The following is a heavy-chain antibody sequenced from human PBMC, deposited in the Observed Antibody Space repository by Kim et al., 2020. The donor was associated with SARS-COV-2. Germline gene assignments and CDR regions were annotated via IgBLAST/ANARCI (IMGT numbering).Heavy chain of an antibody. CDR2: ISSSGSTI. D-gene: IGHD6-13*01. J-gene: IGHJ6*02. V-gene: IGHV3-11*01. Sequence: GGSLRLSCAASGFTFSDYYMSWIRQAPGKGLEWVSYISSSGSTIYYADSVKDRFTISRDNAKNSLYLQMNSLRAEDLAVYYCARTGYSITWYYGMDVWGQGSTVTVSS. CDR3: ARTGYSITWYYGMDV. CDR1: GFTFSDYY.